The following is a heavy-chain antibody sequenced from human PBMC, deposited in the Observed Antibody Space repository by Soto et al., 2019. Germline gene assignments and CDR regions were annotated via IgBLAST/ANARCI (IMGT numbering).Heavy chain of an antibody. Sequence: SQTLSLTCAISGDSVSSNSAAWNWISQSPSRGLEWLGRTYYRSKWYNDYAVSVKSRITINPDTSKNQFSLQLNSVTPEDTAVYYCARGRFGELLIDFDYWGQGTLFTVSS. CDR2: TYYRSKWYN. CDR3: ARGRFGELLIDFDY. J-gene: IGHJ4*02. V-gene: IGHV6-1*01. D-gene: IGHD3-10*01. CDR1: GDSVSSNSAA.